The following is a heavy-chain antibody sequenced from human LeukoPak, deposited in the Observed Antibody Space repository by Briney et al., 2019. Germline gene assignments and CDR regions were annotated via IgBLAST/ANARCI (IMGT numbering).Heavy chain of an antibody. CDR2: IIPIFGTA. CDR1: GGTFSSYA. CDR3: ARAPYSSSAYYYYYYMDV. J-gene: IGHJ6*03. V-gene: IGHV1-69*06. D-gene: IGHD6-6*01. Sequence: ASVKVSCKASGGTFSSYAISWVRQAPGQGLEWMGGIIPIFGTANYAQKFQGRVTITADKSTSTAYMELSSLRSEDTAVYYCARAPYSSSAYYYYYYMDVWGKGTTVTVSS.